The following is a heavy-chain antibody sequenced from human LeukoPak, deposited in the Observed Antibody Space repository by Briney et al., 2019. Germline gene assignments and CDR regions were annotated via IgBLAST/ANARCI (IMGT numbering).Heavy chain of an antibody. D-gene: IGHD3-22*01. V-gene: IGHV4-34*01. Sequence: PSETLSLTCAVYGASFSGYYWSWIRQPPGKGLEWIGEINHSGGTNYNPPLKSRVTISVDTSKNQFSLKLSSVTAADTAVYYCASNYYDSSGYYFPPGVDYWGQGTLVTVSS. CDR2: INHSGGT. CDR1: GASFSGYY. J-gene: IGHJ4*02. CDR3: ASNYYDSSGYYFPPGVDY.